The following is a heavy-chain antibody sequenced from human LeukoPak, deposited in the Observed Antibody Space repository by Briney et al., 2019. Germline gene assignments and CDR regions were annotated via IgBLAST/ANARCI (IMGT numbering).Heavy chain of an antibody. D-gene: IGHD3-22*01. CDR3: ARANYYDSSGSVRANWYFDL. J-gene: IGHJ2*01. Sequence: SETLSLTCTVSGGSISSYYWSWIRQPPGKGLEWIGYIYYSGSTYYNPSLKSRVTISVDRSKNQFSLKLSSVTAADTAVYYCARANYYDSSGSVRANWYFDLWGRGTLVTVSS. CDR2: IYYSGST. V-gene: IGHV4-59*12. CDR1: GGSISSYY.